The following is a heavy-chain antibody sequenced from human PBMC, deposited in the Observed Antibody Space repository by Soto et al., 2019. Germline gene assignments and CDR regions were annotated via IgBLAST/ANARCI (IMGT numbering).Heavy chain of an antibody. CDR3: ASLPVAASGTTWFDP. Sequence: GESLKISCKGSGYSFADYWIGWVRQLPGKGLEWMGIIYPANSDTGYSPSFQGQVTISADKSINTAYLQWRSLQASDTAVYYCASLPVAASGTTWFDPWGQGTLVTVSS. CDR2: IYPANSDT. V-gene: IGHV5-51*01. D-gene: IGHD6-13*01. CDR1: GYSFADYW. J-gene: IGHJ5*02.